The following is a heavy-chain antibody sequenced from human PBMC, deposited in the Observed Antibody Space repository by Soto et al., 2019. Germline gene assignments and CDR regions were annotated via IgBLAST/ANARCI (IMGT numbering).Heavy chain of an antibody. D-gene: IGHD5-12*01. Sequence: SETLSLTCTVSGGSISSYYWSWIRQPPGKGLEWIGYIYYSGSTNYNPSLKSRVTISVDTSKNQFSLKLSSVTAADTAVYYCARERYSGYXAWGQGTLVTVSS. CDR1: GGSISSYY. CDR2: IYYSGST. V-gene: IGHV4-59*01. J-gene: IGHJ5*02. CDR3: ARERYSGYXA.